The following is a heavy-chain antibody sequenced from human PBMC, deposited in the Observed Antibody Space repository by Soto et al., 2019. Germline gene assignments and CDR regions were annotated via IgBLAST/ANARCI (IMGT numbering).Heavy chain of an antibody. CDR3: TRVLGYTFEPGKTRYYAMDV. V-gene: IGHV1-69*01. J-gene: IGHJ6*02. Sequence: QVQLVQSGAEVKKPGSSVTVSCKTSGGTFSKDAINWVRQAPGQGLEWMGLLIPVFGSPIYAQKFQGRIRITAEESTRTAFMDLSSLRSEDTAVYYCTRVLGYTFEPGKTRYYAMDVWGQGTTVSVSS. CDR2: LIPVFGSP. D-gene: IGHD5-18*01. CDR1: GGTFSKDA.